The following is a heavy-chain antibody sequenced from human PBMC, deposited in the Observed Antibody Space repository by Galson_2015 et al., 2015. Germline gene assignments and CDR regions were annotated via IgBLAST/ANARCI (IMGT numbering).Heavy chain of an antibody. V-gene: IGHV3-7*03. CDR2: IKQGGSEK. CDR3: ARYNSGWRFDP. CDR1: GFTFSSYW. J-gene: IGHJ5*02. D-gene: IGHD6-19*01. Sequence: GSLRLSCAASGFTFSSYWMTWVRQAPGMGLEWVANIKQGGSEKYYVDSVKGRITISRDNAKNSLYLQMNSLRAEDTAVYYCARYNSGWRFDPWGQGTLVTVPS.